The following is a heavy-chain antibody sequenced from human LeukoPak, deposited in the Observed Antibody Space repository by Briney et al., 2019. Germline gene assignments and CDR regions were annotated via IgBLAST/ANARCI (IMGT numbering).Heavy chain of an antibody. CDR2: IYYSGST. J-gene: IGHJ4*02. D-gene: IGHD6-19*01. Sequence: SETLSLTCTVSGGSISSYDWSWIRQPPGKGLEWIGYIYYSGSTNYNPSLKSRVTISVDTSKNQFSLKLSSVTAADTAVYYCARAILGGSGWSPDCWGQGTLVTVSS. CDR1: GGSISSYD. V-gene: IGHV4-59*01. CDR3: ARAILGGSGWSPDC.